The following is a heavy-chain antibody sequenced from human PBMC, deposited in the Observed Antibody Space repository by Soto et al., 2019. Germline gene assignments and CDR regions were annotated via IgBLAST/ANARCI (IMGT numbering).Heavy chain of an antibody. D-gene: IGHD6-13*01. CDR2: INPNSGGT. V-gene: IGHV1-2*04. CDR1: GYTFTGYY. Sequence: ASVKVSCKASGYTFTGYYMHWVRQAPGQGLEWMGWINPNSGGTNYAQKFQGWVTMTRDTSISTAYMELSRLRSDDTAVYYCAREAGGNPIPLYDYWGQGTLVNSPQ. CDR3: AREAGGNPIPLYDY. J-gene: IGHJ4*02.